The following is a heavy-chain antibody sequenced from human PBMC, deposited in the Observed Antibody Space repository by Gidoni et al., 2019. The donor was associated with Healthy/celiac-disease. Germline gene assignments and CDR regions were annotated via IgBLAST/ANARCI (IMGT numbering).Heavy chain of an antibody. Sequence: QVQLVESGGGVVQPGRSLRLSCAASGFTLSSYGMHWVRQAPGKGLEWVAVISYDGSNKYYADSVKGRFTISRDNSKNTLYLQMNSLRAEDTAVYYCARGGYCSSTSCYETDWGQGTLVTVSS. CDR2: ISYDGSNK. D-gene: IGHD2-2*01. CDR1: GFTLSSYG. V-gene: IGHV3-30*03. J-gene: IGHJ4*02. CDR3: ARGGYCSSTSCYETD.